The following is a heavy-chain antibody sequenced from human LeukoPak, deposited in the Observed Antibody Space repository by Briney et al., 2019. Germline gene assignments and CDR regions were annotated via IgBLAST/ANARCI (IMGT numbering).Heavy chain of an antibody. J-gene: IGHJ6*03. CDR2: INSDGSST. Sequence: GGSLRLSCAASGFTFSSYWMHWVRQAPGKGLVWVSCINSDGSSTSYADSVKGRFTISRDNAKNTLYLQMNSLRAEDTAVYYCARENKNYYYYYMDVWGKGTTVTISS. CDR3: ARENKNYYYYYMDV. CDR1: GFTFSSYW. V-gene: IGHV3-74*01.